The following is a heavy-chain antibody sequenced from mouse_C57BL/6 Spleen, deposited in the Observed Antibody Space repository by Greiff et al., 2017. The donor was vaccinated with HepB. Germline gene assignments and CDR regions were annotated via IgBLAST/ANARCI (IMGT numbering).Heavy chain of an antibody. J-gene: IGHJ4*01. CDR3: ARWTLYYSNYLYAMDY. CDR1: GFNIKNTY. V-gene: IGHV14-3*01. Sequence: EVKLQESVAELVRPGASVKLSCTASGFNIKNTYMHWVKQRPEQGLEWIGRIDPANGNTKYAPKFQGKAPITADTSSNTAYLQLSSLTSEDTAIYYCARWTLYYSNYLYAMDYWGQGTSVTVSS. CDR2: IDPANGNT. D-gene: IGHD2-5*01.